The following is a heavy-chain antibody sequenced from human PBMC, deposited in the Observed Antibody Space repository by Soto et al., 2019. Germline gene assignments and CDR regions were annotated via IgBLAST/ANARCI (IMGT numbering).Heavy chain of an antibody. CDR2: ITSTDTSTTSTI. V-gene: IGHV3-48*02. D-gene: IGHD1-1*01. CDR3: ARRLRNTYGMDV. Sequence: PGGSLRLSCAASGFTFSSCAMNWVRQAPGKGLEWVSYITSTDTSTTSTIYYADSVKGRFTISRDNAKNSLYLQMNSLRDEDTAVYYCARRLRNTYGMDVWGQGTTVTVS. CDR1: GFTFSSCA. J-gene: IGHJ6*02.